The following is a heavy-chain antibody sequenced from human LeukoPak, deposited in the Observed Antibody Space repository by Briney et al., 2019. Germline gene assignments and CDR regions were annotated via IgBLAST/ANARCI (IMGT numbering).Heavy chain of an antibody. V-gene: IGHV1-18*01. CDR2: ISGYNGDT. CDR1: GYNFKTHA. Sequence: GASVKVSCQTSGYNFKTHAVSWVRQVPGQGLEWMGWISGYNGDTAFAQKFQGRVTLTKDTSTTTAYMELRSLTPDDTAVYYCAYYDSSGSLDYWGQGTLVTVSS. J-gene: IGHJ4*02. D-gene: IGHD3-22*01. CDR3: AYYDSSGSLDY.